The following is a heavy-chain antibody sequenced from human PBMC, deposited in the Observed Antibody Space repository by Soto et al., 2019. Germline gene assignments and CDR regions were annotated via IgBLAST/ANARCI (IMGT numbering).Heavy chain of an antibody. J-gene: IGHJ3*02. CDR2: INPSGGST. D-gene: IGHD1-26*01. CDR3: ARVQVGATTGPRGFDI. CDR1: GYTFTSYY. V-gene: IGHV1-46*01. Sequence: ASVKVSCKASGYTFTSYYMHWVRQAPGQGLEWMGIINPSGGSTSYAQKFQGRVTMTRDTSTSTVYMELSSLRSEDTAVYYCARVQVGATTGPRGFDIWGQGTTVTVSS.